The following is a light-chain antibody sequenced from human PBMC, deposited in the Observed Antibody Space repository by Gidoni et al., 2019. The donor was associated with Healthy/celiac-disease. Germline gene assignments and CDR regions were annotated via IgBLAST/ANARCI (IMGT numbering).Light chain of an antibody. CDR2: DAS. CDR1: QSVSSY. CDR3: QQRSNWPPIT. V-gene: IGKV3-11*01. Sequence: EIVLTQSPATLSLSPGERATLSCRASQSVSSYLAWYQQKPGQTPRLLIYDASTRATGIPARFIGSGSGTDFTLTISSLEPEDFAVYYCQQRSNWPPITFGQGTRLEIK. J-gene: IGKJ5*01.